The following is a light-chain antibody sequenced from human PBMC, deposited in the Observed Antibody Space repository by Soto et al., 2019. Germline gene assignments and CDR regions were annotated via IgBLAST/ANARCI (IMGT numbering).Light chain of an antibody. J-gene: IGLJ1*01. CDR1: SSDVGGYNF. V-gene: IGLV2-14*03. CDR3: QSYESSSLSGFV. CDR2: EVT. Sequence: QSALTQTASVSGSPGQSITISCTGTSSDVGGYNFVSWYQQHPGKAPKLIIHEVTNRPSGVSTRFSGSKSGNTASLTISGLQAEDEAVYYCQSYESSSLSGFVFGSGTKLTVL.